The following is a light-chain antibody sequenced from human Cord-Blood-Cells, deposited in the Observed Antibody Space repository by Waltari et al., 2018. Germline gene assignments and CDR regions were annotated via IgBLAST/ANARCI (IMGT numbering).Light chain of an antibody. CDR1: QSISSW. V-gene: IGKV1-5*03. J-gene: IGKJ1*01. CDR2: KAS. Sequence: DIQMTQSPSTLSASVGDRVTITCRASQSISSWLAWYQQKPGKAPKHLIYKASSLESGVPSRFRGSRSGTEFTLTISSLQPDDFATYYCQQYNSYSRTFGQGTKVEIK. CDR3: QQYNSYSRT.